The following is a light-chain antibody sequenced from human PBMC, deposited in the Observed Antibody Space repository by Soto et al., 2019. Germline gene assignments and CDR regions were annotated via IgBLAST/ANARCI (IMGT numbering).Light chain of an antibody. J-gene: IGKJ1*01. CDR2: GAS. CDR1: QSVSSN. Sequence: VITQSPATLSVSHGERATLSCRASQSVSSNLAWYQQKPGQAPRLLIYGASTRATDIPARFSGSGSGTEFTLTISSLQSEDFAVYYCQQYNNWPPWTFGQVTK. CDR3: QQYNNWPPWT. V-gene: IGKV3-15*01.